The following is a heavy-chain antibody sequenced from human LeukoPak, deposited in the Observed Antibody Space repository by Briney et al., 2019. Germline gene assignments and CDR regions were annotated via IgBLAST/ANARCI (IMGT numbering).Heavy chain of an antibody. CDR3: ARGILRDYYDSSGFYHRGGVGY. V-gene: IGHV4-59*01. CDR2: IYYSGST. CDR1: GGSISSYY. J-gene: IGHJ4*02. D-gene: IGHD3-22*01. Sequence: PSETLSLTCTVSGGSISSYYWSWIRQPPGKGLERIGYIYYSGSTNYNPSLKSRVTISVDTSKNQFSLKLSSVTAADTAVYFCARGILRDYYDSSGFYHRGGVGYWGQGTLVTVSS.